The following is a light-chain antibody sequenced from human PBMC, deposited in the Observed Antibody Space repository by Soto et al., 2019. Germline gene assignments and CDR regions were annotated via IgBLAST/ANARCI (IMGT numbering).Light chain of an antibody. J-gene: IGKJ5*01. V-gene: IGKV3-11*01. CDR1: QSVSRY. Sequence: EIVLTQSPATLSFSPGERATLSFRSSQSVSRYLAWYQQKPGQAPRCLIYDASNRATGIPARFSGSGSGTDFTLTISSLEPEDFAVYYCQQRSDWPRITFGQGTRLEIK. CDR2: DAS. CDR3: QQRSDWPRIT.